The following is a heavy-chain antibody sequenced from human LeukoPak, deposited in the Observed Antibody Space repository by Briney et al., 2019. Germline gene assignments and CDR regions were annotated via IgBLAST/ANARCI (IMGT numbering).Heavy chain of an antibody. Sequence: GGSLRLSCAASGFTFSSYAMRWDRQAPGKGLEWVANIKQHGSEKYYVDSVKGRFTISRDNAKNSLYLQMNSLRAEDTAVYYCARDFTYCGGDCYSGWPMGFWGQGTLVTVSS. CDR1: GFTFSSYA. D-gene: IGHD2-21*01. J-gene: IGHJ4*02. V-gene: IGHV3-7*03. CDR3: ARDFTYCGGDCYSGWPMGF. CDR2: IKQHGSEK.